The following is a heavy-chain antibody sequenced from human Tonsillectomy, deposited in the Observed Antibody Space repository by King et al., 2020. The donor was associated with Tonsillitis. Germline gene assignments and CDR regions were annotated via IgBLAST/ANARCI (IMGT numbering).Heavy chain of an antibody. J-gene: IGHJ4*02. CDR2: IYYSGST. CDR1: GGSISSGDYY. D-gene: IGHD1-26*01. CDR3: AREGAMGGATGFGY. V-gene: IGHV4-30-4*01. Sequence: QLQESGPGLVKPSQTLSLTCTVSGGSISSGDYYWSWIRQPPGKGLEWIGYIYYSGSTYYNPSLKSRVTISVETSKNQFSLKRSSVTAADTAVYYCAREGAMGGATGFGYWGQGTLVTVSS.